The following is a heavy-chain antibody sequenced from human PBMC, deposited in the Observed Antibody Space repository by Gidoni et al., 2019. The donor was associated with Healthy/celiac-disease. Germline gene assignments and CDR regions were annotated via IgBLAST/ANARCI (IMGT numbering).Heavy chain of an antibody. V-gene: IGHV1-18*01. CDR2: ISAYNGNT. J-gene: IGHJ5*02. Sequence: QVQPVQSGAEVKKPGASVKAPCKASGYTVTRYGISWVRQAPGQGLEWMGWISAYNGNTDYAQKLQGRVTMTTDTSTSTAYMELRSLGSDDTAVYYCARGGERLVTTYDWFDPWGQGTLVTVSS. CDR1: GYTVTRYG. D-gene: IGHD4-17*01. CDR3: ARGGERLVTTYDWFDP.